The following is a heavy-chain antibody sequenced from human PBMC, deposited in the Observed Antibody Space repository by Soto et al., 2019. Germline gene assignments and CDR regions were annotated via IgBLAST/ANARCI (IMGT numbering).Heavy chain of an antibody. CDR1: GFSLRGYS. J-gene: IGHJ4*02. CDR3: ARGAGYGDYGGY. V-gene: IGHV3-48*02. Sequence: EVQLVESGGGFVQPGGSLRLSCAASGFSLRGYSMIWVRQAPGKGLEWVSYISGSGTTIYYADSVKGRFTISRDNAKNSVYLQMNSLGDEDTAVYYCARGAGYGDYGGYWGQGTLVTASS. CDR2: ISGSGTTI. D-gene: IGHD4-17*01.